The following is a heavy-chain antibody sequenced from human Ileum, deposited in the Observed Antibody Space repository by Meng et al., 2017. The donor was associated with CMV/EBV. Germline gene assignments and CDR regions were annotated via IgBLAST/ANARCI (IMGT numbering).Heavy chain of an antibody. J-gene: IGHJ6*02. V-gene: IGHV1-46*01. CDR2: INPSGGST. CDR1: GYTFTSYY. CDR3: ARSGSPPCPYYYYGMDV. D-gene: IGHD6-25*01. Sequence: AAEKVSCKESGYTFTSYYMHRLRQAPGQGLEWMGIINPSGGSTSYAQKLQGRVTMTRDTSTSTVFMEPSSLRSEDTAVYYCARSGSPPCPYYYYGMDVWGQGTTVTVSS.